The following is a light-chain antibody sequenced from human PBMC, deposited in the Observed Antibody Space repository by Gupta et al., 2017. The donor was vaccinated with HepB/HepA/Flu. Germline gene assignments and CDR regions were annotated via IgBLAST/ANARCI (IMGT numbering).Light chain of an antibody. CDR3: SSYTTTLIFV. CDR2: NVV. J-gene: IGLJ1*01. V-gene: IGLV2-14*01. Sequence: QSALTQPASVSASPGQSITISCTGTSGDIGAYNYVSCYQQHPGKVPKLLIYNVVNRPSGVSTRISGSKFANTASLTISGLQPEDEADYYCSSYTTTLIFVFGTGTKVTVL. CDR1: SGDIGAYNY.